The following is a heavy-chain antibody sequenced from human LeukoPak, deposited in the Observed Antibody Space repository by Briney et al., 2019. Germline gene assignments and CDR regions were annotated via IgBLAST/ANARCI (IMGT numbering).Heavy chain of an antibody. J-gene: IGHJ4*02. V-gene: IGHV4-39*01. CDR2: IYYSGST. D-gene: IGHD2-15*01. CDR3: ASLGGLSRGYCFDY. CDR1: GGSISNNIYY. Sequence: SETLSLTCTVSGGSISNNIYYWGWIRQPPGKGLEWIGSIYYSGSTYYNPSLKSRVTISVDTSKNQFSLKLSSVTAADTAVYYCASLGGLSRGYCFDYWGQGNLVTVSS.